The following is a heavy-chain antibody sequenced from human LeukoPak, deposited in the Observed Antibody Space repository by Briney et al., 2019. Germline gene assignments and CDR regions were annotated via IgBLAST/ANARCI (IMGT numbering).Heavy chain of an antibody. J-gene: IGHJ6*02. CDR3: AKDPTIFGVEYYYYGMDV. CDR1: GFTFSSYA. Sequence: GGSLRLSCAASGFTFSSYAMSWVRQAPGKGLEWVSAISGSGGSTYYADSVKGRFTISRDNSKNTLYLQMHSLRAEDTAVYYCAKDPTIFGVEYYYYGMDVWGQGTTVTVSS. CDR2: ISGSGGST. V-gene: IGHV3-23*01. D-gene: IGHD3-3*01.